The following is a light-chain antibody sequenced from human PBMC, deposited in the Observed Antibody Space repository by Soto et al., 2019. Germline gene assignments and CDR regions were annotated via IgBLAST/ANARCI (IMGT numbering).Light chain of an antibody. Sequence: EIVLTQSPGTLSLSPGERATLSCRASQSFSSSYLAWYQQKPGQAPRLLIYGASSRATGIPDRFSGSGSGTDFTLTISRPEPEDFAVYYCQQYGSSPETFGQGTKVEIK. CDR1: QSFSSSY. V-gene: IGKV3-20*01. CDR2: GAS. CDR3: QQYGSSPET. J-gene: IGKJ1*01.